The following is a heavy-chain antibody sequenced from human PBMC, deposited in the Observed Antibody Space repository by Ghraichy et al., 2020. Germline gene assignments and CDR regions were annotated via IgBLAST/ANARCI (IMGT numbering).Heavy chain of an antibody. CDR3: ASSEGGYYYYGMDV. V-gene: IGHV3-66*01. J-gene: IGHJ6*02. Sequence: GGSLRLSCAASGFTVSSNYMSWVRQAQGKGLDWVSVIYSGGSTYCADSVKVRFTISRDNSKNTLYLQMNSLRAEDTAVYYCASSEGGYYYYGMDVWGQGTTVTVSS. D-gene: IGHD3-16*01. CDR2: IYSGGST. CDR1: GFTVSSNY.